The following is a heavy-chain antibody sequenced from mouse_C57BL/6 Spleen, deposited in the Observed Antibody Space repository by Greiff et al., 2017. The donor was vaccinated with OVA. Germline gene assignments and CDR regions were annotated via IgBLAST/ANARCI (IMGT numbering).Heavy chain of an antibody. CDR1: GYTFTSSG. J-gene: IGHJ2*01. CDR2: IYPRSGNT. D-gene: IGHD1-1*02. CDR3: ARVGGRGGDCGD. V-gene: IGHV1-81*01. Sequence: VQLQQSGAELARPGASVKLSCKASGYTFTSSGISWVKQRTGQGLEWIGEIYPRSGNTYYNEKFKGKATLTADKSSSTAYMERRSLTSEDSAVYFCARVGGRGGDCGDRGQGTTVTVSS.